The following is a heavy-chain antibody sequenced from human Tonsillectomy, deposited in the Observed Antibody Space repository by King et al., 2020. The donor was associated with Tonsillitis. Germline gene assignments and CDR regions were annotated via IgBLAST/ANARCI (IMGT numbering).Heavy chain of an antibody. J-gene: IGHJ6*03. Sequence: QLQESGPGLVKPWETLSLTCSVTGISISNNYWSWIRQPPGKGLEWIGYIHDSGTTNYNPSLQNRVTISVNTSKNQFSLKLSSVTAADTAVYYCARAPNLGYCSSTSCYNYYYYMDVWGKGTTVTVSS. D-gene: IGHD2-2*01. CDR1: GISISNNY. CDR2: IHDSGTT. CDR3: ARAPNLGYCSSTSCYNYYYYMDV. V-gene: IGHV4-59*01.